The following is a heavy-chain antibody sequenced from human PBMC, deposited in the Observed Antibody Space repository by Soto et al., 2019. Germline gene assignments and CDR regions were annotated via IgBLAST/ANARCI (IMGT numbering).Heavy chain of an antibody. V-gene: IGHV4-31*03. CDR2: IYYSGST. D-gene: IGHD3-22*01. Sequence: QVQLQESGPGLVKPSQTLSLTCTVSGGSISSGGYYWSWIRQHPGKGLEWIGYIYYSGSTYYNPSLKSRVTISVDTSKNQFSLKLSSVTAADTAVYYCARGITMIVEDAFDIWGQGTMVTVSS. J-gene: IGHJ3*02. CDR1: GGSISSGGYY. CDR3: ARGITMIVEDAFDI.